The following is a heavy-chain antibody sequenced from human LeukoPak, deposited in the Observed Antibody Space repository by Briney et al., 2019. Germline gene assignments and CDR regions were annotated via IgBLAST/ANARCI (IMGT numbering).Heavy chain of an antibody. D-gene: IGHD3-22*01. J-gene: IGHJ5*02. CDR3: ARGYYYYDSSGYETNWFDP. V-gene: IGHV4-39*07. CDR1: GGSISSSSYY. Sequence: PSETLSLTCTVSGGSISSSSYYWGWIRQPPGKGLEWIGSIYYSGSTYYNPSLKSRVTISVDTSKNQFSLKLSSVTAADTAVYYCARGYYYYDSSGYETNWFDPWGQGTLVTVSS. CDR2: IYYSGST.